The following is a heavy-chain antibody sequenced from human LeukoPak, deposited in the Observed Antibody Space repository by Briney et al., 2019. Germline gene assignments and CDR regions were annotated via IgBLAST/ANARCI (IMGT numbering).Heavy chain of an antibody. J-gene: IGHJ4*02. CDR1: GFALKNYG. CDR2: FSGRSDTT. Sequence: PGGSLRLSCAASGFALKNYGMSWVRQAPGKGLEWVSTFSGRSDTTHYTDSVKGRFTISRDNAKNSLYLQMNSLRAEDTAVYYCARDYGGNSDYWGQGTLVTVSS. CDR3: ARDYGGNSDY. D-gene: IGHD4-23*01. V-gene: IGHV3-21*01.